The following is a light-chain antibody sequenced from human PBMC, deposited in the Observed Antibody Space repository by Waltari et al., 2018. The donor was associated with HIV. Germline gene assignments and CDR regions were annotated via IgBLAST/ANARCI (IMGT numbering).Light chain of an antibody. CDR2: EDN. V-gene: IGLV6-57*04. CDR1: SGRIASNY. CDR3: QSYDSSIVV. Sequence: NFMLTQPHSVSESPGKTVTISCTRSSGRIASNYVQWYQQRPGIAPTTVIYEDNQRPSGVPDRFSGSIDSSSNSASLTISGLKTEDEADYYCQSYDSSIVVFGGGTKLTVL. J-gene: IGLJ2*01.